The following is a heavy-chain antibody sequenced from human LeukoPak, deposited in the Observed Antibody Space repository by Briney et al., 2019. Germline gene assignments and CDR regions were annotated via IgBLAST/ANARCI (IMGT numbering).Heavy chain of an antibody. D-gene: IGHD6-13*01. CDR2: IIPIFGTA. V-gene: IGHV1-69*13. CDR1: GGTFSSYA. CDR3: AVAIAAAGKFDI. Sequence: ALVKVSCKASGGTFSSYAISWVRQAPGQGLEWMGGIIPIFGTANYAQKFQGRVTITADESTSTAYMELSSLRSEDTAVYYCAVAIAAAGKFDIWGQGTMVTVSS. J-gene: IGHJ3*02.